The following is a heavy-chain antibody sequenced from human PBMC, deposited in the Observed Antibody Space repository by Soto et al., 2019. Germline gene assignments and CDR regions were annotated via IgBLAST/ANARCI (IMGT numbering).Heavy chain of an antibody. V-gene: IGHV1-69*01. D-gene: IGHD2-8*01. CDR3: ARDVVLMVYAPPRIAVARGGLMDV. CDR1: GGTFSSYA. Sequence: QVQLVQTGAEVKKPGSSVKVSCKASGGTFSSYAITWVRQAPGQGLEWMRGLIPIFGTANYAQKFQGRVTITADESTSTADVELSSLRSEDTAVYYCARDVVLMVYAPPRIAVARGGLMDVWGQGPTVTVSS. J-gene: IGHJ6*02. CDR2: LIPIFGTA.